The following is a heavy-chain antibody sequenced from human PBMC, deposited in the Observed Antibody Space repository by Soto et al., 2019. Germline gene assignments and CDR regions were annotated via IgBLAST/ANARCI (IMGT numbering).Heavy chain of an antibody. V-gene: IGHV1-69*01. Sequence: QVQLVQSGAEVKKPGSSVKVSCKASGGTFSSYAISWVRQSPGQGLEWMGGIIPISETTNYAQKFQGRVTITADESKSTAYMELSRLRSEDTGVYYCARSHGSSTSLEIYYYYYYGVDIWGQGTTVTVSS. CDR1: GGTFSSYA. CDR3: ARSHGSSTSLEIYYYYYYGVDI. CDR2: IIPISETT. J-gene: IGHJ6*02. D-gene: IGHD2-2*01.